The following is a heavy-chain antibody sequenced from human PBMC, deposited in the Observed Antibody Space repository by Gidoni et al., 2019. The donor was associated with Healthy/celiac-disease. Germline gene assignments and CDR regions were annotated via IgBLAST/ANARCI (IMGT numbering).Heavy chain of an antibody. CDR3: ARDPRSYYDFWSGYLSWFDP. Sequence: QVQLVESGGGVVHPGRSLSLSCAASGFTFSSYPRHWVRQAPGKGLEWVAVISYDGSNKYYADSVKCRFTISRDNSKNTLYLQMNSLRAEDTAVYYCARDPRSYYDFWSGYLSWFDPWGQGTLVTVSS. V-gene: IGHV3-30*04. J-gene: IGHJ5*02. CDR2: ISYDGSNK. CDR1: GFTFSSYP. D-gene: IGHD3-3*01.